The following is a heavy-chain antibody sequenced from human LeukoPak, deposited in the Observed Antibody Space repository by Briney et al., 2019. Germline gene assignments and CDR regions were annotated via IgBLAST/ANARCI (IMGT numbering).Heavy chain of an antibody. CDR3: GREGGSHGAYPPP. Sequence: PGGSLGLSCVASGFNFGSYSMNWVCQAPGKGLEWVSYISSGSTIMYYADSVKGRFSISRDNAKNSLFLRMDSLRDDDTAVYYCGREGGSHGAYPPPWARGTLFTVS. V-gene: IGHV3-48*02. CDR1: GFNFGSYS. CDR2: ISSGSTIM. D-gene: IGHD4-17*01. J-gene: IGHJ4*02.